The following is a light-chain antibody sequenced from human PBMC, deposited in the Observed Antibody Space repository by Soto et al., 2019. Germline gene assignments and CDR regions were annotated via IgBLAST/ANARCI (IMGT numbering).Light chain of an antibody. CDR2: EVT. CDR3: ASYAGTRLFV. Sequence: QSVLTQPPSVSGSPGQSVTISCTGTSSDVGFYNFVSWYQQRPGKAPKLVIYEVTKRPSGVPDRFSGSKSGSTASLTVSGLQADDEADYYCASYAGTRLFVFGSGTKVTVL. V-gene: IGLV2-8*01. J-gene: IGLJ1*01. CDR1: SSDVGFYNF.